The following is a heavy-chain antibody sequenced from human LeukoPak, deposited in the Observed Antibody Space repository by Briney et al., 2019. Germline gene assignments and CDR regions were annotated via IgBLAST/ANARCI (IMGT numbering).Heavy chain of an antibody. CDR1: GGSISSGSYY. CDR3: ATYCGGDCYRYFDY. D-gene: IGHD2-21*02. J-gene: IGHJ4*02. CDR2: IYYSGST. V-gene: IGHV4-61*10. Sequence: PSETLSLTCTVSGGSISSGSYYWSWIRQPAGKGLEWIGYIYYSGSTNYNPSLKSRVTISVDTSKNQFSLKLSSVTAADTAVYYCATYCGGDCYRYFDYWGQGTLVTVSS.